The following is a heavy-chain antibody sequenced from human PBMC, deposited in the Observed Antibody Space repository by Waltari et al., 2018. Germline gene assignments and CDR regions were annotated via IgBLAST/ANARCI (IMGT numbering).Heavy chain of an antibody. J-gene: IGHJ4*02. D-gene: IGHD3-22*01. CDR3: ARDGDYYDSSGYYHYFDY. CDR1: GFTFSSYS. V-gene: IGHV3-48*04. CDR2: LSSSSSTI. Sequence: EVQLVESGGGLVQPGGSLRLSCAASGFTFSSYSMNWVRQAPGKGLEWVSYLSSSSSTIYYADSVKGRFTISRDNAKNSLYLQMNSLRAEDTAVYYCARDGDYYDSSGYYHYFDYWGQGTLVTVSS.